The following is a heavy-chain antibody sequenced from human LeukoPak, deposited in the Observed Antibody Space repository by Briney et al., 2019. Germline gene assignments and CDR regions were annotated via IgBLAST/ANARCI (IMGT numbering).Heavy chain of an antibody. CDR2: IYHSGST. CDR1: GGSISSGGYS. CDR3: ARAESYYYGSGDSGAFDI. Sequence: SETLSLTCAVSGGSISSGGYSWSWIRQPPGKGLEWIGYIYHSGSTYYNPSLKSRGTISVDRSKNQFSLKLSSVTAADTAVYYCARAESYYYGSGDSGAFDIWGQGTMVTVSS. V-gene: IGHV4-30-2*01. D-gene: IGHD3-10*01. J-gene: IGHJ3*02.